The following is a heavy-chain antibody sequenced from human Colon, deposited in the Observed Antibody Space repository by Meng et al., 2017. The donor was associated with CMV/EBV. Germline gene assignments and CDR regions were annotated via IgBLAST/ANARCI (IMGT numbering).Heavy chain of an antibody. V-gene: IGHV3-74*01. Sequence: GESLKISCAASGFTFRSYWMHWVRQAPGKGLVWVSRLKSDGSSTTYADSVKGRFTISRDNANNTLYLQMNSLRGEDTAEYYCARDNYYGMDVWGQGTTVTVSS. CDR3: ARDNYYGMDV. J-gene: IGHJ6*02. CDR1: GFTFRSYW. CDR2: LKSDGSST.